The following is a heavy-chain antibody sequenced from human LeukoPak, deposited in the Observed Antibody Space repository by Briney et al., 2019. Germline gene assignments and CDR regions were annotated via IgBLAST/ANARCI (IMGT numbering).Heavy chain of an antibody. V-gene: IGHV3-30*01. CDR3: ARDSTYYYGSGSSGPHYFDS. CDR1: GFTFSSYA. D-gene: IGHD3-10*01. Sequence: PGGSLRLSCAASGFTFSSYAMHWVRQAPGKGLERVAVISYDGSNTYYADSVKGRFTISRDNPKNTLYLQLNSLRAEDSAVYYCARDSTYYYGSGSSGPHYFDSWGQGTLVTVSS. CDR2: ISYDGSNT. J-gene: IGHJ4*02.